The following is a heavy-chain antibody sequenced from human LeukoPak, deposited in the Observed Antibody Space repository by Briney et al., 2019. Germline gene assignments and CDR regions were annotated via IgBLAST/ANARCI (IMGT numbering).Heavy chain of an antibody. Sequence: KVSCKASGYTFTSYGISWVRQMPGKGLEWMGIIYPGDSDTRYSPSFQGQVTISADKSISTAYLQWSSLKASDTAMYYCATYDILTGYHFDYWGQGTLVTVSS. J-gene: IGHJ4*02. D-gene: IGHD3-9*01. CDR1: GYTFTSYG. CDR2: IYPGDSDT. V-gene: IGHV5-51*01. CDR3: ATYDILTGYHFDY.